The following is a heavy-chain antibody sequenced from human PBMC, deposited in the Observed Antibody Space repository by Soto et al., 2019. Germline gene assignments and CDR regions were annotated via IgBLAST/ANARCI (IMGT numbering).Heavy chain of an antibody. V-gene: IGHV3-9*01. CDR2: INWNSGSI. Sequence: GGSLRLSCEASGFTFDDYAMHWVRQVPGKGLEWVSGINWNSGSIGYGDSVKGRFAISRDNAKNSLHLQMNSLSAEDTAFYYCVKDESINWYSGHFRHWGQGTLVTVSS. CDR3: VKDESINWYSGHFRH. CDR1: GFTFDDYA. D-gene: IGHD6-13*01. J-gene: IGHJ1*01.